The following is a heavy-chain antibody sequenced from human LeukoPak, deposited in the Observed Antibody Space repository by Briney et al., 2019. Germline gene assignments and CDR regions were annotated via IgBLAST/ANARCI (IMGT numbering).Heavy chain of an antibody. J-gene: IGHJ3*02. Sequence: GASVKVSCKASGYTFTAYYMHWMRQAPGQGLEWMGCINPNSGGTNYAQKFQGRVTLTRDTSISTACMELSRLRSDDTAVYYCARGPESGAFDIWGQGTMVTVSS. CDR1: GYTFTAYY. CDR3: ARGPESGAFDI. CDR2: INPNSGGT. V-gene: IGHV1-2*02. D-gene: IGHD3-10*01.